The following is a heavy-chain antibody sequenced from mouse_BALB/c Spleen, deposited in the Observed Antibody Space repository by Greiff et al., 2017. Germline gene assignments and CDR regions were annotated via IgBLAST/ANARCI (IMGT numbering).Heavy chain of an antibody. CDR3: AVITTVAY. J-gene: IGHJ3*01. CDR1: GYAFTNYL. V-gene: IGHV1-54*01. D-gene: IGHD1-1*01. Sequence: VQLQQSGAELVRPGTSVKVSCKASGYAFTNYLIEWVKQRPGQGLEWIGVINPGSGGTNYNEKFKGKATLTADKSSSTAYMQLSSLTSDDSAVYFCAVITTVAYWGQGTLVTVSA. CDR2: INPGSGGT.